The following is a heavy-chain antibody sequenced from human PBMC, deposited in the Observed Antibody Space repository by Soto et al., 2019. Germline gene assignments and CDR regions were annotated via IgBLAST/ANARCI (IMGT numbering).Heavy chain of an antibody. CDR1: GFTFSVYR. CDR2: IDQDGSER. Sequence: EVQMVASGGGLVQPGGSLRLSCAASGFTFSVYRMSWVRQAPGKGLEWVAKIDQDGSERDYVGSVKGRFTVSRDNAKNSLFVQMTSLGVDDTAVYYCARDWDKWGQGTLVTVSS. CDR3: ARDWDK. D-gene: IGHD1-26*01. J-gene: IGHJ4*02. V-gene: IGHV3-7*01.